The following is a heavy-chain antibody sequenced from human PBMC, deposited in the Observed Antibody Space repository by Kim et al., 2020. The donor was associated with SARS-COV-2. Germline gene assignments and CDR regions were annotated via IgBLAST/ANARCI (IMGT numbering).Heavy chain of an antibody. Sequence: YGSNKYYADSVKGRFTISRDNSKNTLYLQMNSLRAEDTAVYYCVNFFDYWGQGTLVTVSS. J-gene: IGHJ4*02. CDR3: VNFFDY. V-gene: IGHV3-30*02. CDR2: YGSNK.